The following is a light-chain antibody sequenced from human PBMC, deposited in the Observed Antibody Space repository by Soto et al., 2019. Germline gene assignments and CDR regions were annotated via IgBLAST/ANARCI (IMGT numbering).Light chain of an antibody. CDR1: QTLSTNS. CDR3: QQYDASPLT. Sequence: EIVLTQSPGTLSLSPGERATLSRRASQTLSTNSLAWYQQRPGQTPRLLIYAASTRDTDIPDRFNGSGSGTDFALTINRLEPEDFAVYYCQQYDASPLTFGPGTTVDVK. V-gene: IGKV3-20*01. J-gene: IGKJ3*01. CDR2: AAS.